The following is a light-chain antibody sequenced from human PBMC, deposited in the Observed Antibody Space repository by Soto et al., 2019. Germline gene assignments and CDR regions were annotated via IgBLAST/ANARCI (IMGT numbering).Light chain of an antibody. V-gene: IGLV2-8*01. CDR1: SGDIGGYDY. CDR2: EVT. CDR3: SSYAGSNNPYV. J-gene: IGLJ1*01. Sequence: ALTQPPSASGSPGQSVTISCTGTSGDIGGYDYVSWYRQHPGKAPKLMIYEVTKRPLGVPDRFSGSKSGNTASLTVSGLQAEDEADYYCSSYAGSNNPYVFGTGTKVTVL.